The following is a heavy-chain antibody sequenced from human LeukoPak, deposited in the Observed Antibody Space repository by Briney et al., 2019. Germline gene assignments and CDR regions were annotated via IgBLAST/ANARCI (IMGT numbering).Heavy chain of an antibody. J-gene: IGHJ5*02. V-gene: IGHV1-2*02. CDR1: GYTFTGYY. Sequence: ASVKVSCKASGYTFTGYYMHWVRQAPGQGLEWMGWINPNSGGTNYAQKFQGRVTMTRDTSISTAYMELSRLRSEDTAVYYCARGEGYDILTGYARGNWFDPWGQGTLVTVSS. CDR2: INPNSGGT. D-gene: IGHD3-9*01. CDR3: ARGEGYDILTGYARGNWFDP.